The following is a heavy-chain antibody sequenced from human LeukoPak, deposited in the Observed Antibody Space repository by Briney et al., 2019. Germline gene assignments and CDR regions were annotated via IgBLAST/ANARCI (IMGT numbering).Heavy chain of an antibody. CDR2: INRDGSEA. Sequence: GGSLRLSCAASGFTFNSYWMSWVRQAPGKGLEWVANINRDGSEAYYVDSVKGRFTISRDNAKSSLYLQMNSLRVDDTAVYYCVRGLRSGWGLDDYWGQGTLVTVSS. CDR3: VRGLRSGWGLDDY. CDR1: GFTFNSYW. D-gene: IGHD6-25*01. J-gene: IGHJ4*02. V-gene: IGHV3-7*01.